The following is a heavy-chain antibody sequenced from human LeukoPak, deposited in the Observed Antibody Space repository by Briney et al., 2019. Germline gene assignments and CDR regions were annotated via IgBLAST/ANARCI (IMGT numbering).Heavy chain of an antibody. CDR2: ISSSSSNI. Sequence: VQPGGSLRLSCAASGFTFSSYSMKWVRQAPGKGLEWISYISSSSSNIYYADSAKGRFTISRDNAKNSLYLHMNSLRDEDTAVYYCARDWPMDVWGQGTTVTVSS. CDR3: ARDWPMDV. J-gene: IGHJ6*02. CDR1: GFTFSSYS. V-gene: IGHV3-48*02.